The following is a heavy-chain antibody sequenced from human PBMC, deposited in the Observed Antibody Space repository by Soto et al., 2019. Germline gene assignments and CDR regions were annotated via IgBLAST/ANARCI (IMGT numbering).Heavy chain of an antibody. CDR1: GDSINSDY. Sequence: SETLSITCTVSGDSINSDYWSWVRQPPGKGLEWIGYIYNSGSTNYNPSLKSRVTMSLDPSKNQFSLKLSSVTAADTAVYYCARYLRNGLYYMDVWGEGTTVTVSS. D-gene: IGHD3-3*01. CDR3: ARYLRNGLYYMDV. CDR2: IYNSGST. V-gene: IGHV4-59*08. J-gene: IGHJ6*03.